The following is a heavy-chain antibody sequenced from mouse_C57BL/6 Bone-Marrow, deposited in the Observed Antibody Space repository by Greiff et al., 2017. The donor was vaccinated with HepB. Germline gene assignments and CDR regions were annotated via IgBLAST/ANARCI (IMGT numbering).Heavy chain of an antibody. Sequence: EVKVVESGEGLVKPGGSLKLSCAASGFTFSSYAMSWVRQTPEKRLEWVAYISSGGDYIYYAATVKGRFTISRDNARNTLYLKMSSLKSEDTAIYYCTKVLAAFDVWGTGTTVTVSS. CDR1: GFTFSSYA. CDR3: TKVLAAFDV. CDR2: ISSGGDYI. V-gene: IGHV5-9-1*02. D-gene: IGHD1-3*01. J-gene: IGHJ1*03.